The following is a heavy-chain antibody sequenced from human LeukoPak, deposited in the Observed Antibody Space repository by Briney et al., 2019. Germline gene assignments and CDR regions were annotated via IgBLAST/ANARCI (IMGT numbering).Heavy chain of an antibody. D-gene: IGHD3-22*01. J-gene: IGHJ5*02. CDR2: MYYSGST. CDR1: GGSISSGDYY. CDR3: ARTYYYDSRIDP. Sequence: SQTLSLTCTVSGGSISSGDYYCSWIRQPPGKGLVWFAYMYYSGSTYYNPSLKSRVTMSADTSKNQLSLKLSSVTAADTAVYYCARTYYYDSRIDPWGQGILVTVSS. V-gene: IGHV4-30-4*01.